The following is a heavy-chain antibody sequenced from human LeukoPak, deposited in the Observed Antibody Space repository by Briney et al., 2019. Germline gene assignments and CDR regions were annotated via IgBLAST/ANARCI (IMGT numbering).Heavy chain of an antibody. CDR1: GGSISSGGYY. Sequence: SETLSLTCTVSGGSISSGGYYWSWIRQHPGKGLEWIGYIYYSGSTYYNPSLKSRVTISVDTSKNQFSLKLSSVTAADTAVYYCARDRNLSGYDYWGQGPLVTVSS. CDR2: IYYSGST. D-gene: IGHD3-10*01. V-gene: IGHV4-31*03. J-gene: IGHJ4*02. CDR3: ARDRNLSGYDY.